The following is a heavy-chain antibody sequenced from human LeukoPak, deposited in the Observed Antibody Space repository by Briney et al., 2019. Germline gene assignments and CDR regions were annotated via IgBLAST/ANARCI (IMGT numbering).Heavy chain of an antibody. D-gene: IGHD2-21*02. Sequence: PGRSLRLSCAASGFTFSSYGMHWVRQAPGKGLEWVAVIWYDGSNKYYADSVKGRFTISRDNSKNTLYLQMNSLRAEDTAVYYCARDLHCGGDCYDYWGQGTLVTVSS. J-gene: IGHJ4*02. CDR1: GFTFSSYG. CDR3: ARDLHCGGDCYDY. V-gene: IGHV3-33*01. CDR2: IWYDGSNK.